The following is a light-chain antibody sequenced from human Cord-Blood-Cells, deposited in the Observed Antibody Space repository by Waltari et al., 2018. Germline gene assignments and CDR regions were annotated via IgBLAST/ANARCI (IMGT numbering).Light chain of an antibody. Sequence: QSVLTQPPSASGTPGQRVTIPCSGSSSNIGSTYVYWYQQLPGTAPNLLIYRNNQRPSGVPDRFSGSKSGTSASLAISGLRSEDEADYYCAAWDDSLSGYVFGTVTKVTVL. V-gene: IGLV1-47*01. CDR1: SSNIGSTY. CDR3: AAWDDSLSGYV. CDR2: RNN. J-gene: IGLJ1*01.